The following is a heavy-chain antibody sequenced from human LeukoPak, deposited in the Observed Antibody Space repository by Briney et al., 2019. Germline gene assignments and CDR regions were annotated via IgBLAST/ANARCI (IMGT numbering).Heavy chain of an antibody. V-gene: IGHV1-2*02. Sequence: ASVKVSCKVSGYTLTELSMHWVRQAPGQGPEWMGWINPNSGGTNYAQKFQDRVTMTRDTSTSTGYMELSSLRSEDTAVYYCARDREATIPFDYWGQGTLVTVSS. CDR2: INPNSGGT. J-gene: IGHJ4*02. D-gene: IGHD5-12*01. CDR1: GYTLTELS. CDR3: ARDREATIPFDY.